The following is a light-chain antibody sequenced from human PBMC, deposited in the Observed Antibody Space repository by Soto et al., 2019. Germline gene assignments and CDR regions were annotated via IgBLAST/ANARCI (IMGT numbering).Light chain of an antibody. Sequence: EIVLTQSPAALSLSPGERATLSCRASQSVSSYLAWYQQKPGQAPRLLIYDASNRATGIPDRFSGSGSGTDFTLTISSLEPEDFAVYYCQQRSNWPPLTFGGGTKV. V-gene: IGKV3-11*01. CDR2: DAS. CDR1: QSVSSY. CDR3: QQRSNWPPLT. J-gene: IGKJ4*01.